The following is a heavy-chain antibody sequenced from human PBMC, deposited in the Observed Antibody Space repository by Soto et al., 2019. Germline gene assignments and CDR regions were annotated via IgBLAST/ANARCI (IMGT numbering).Heavy chain of an antibody. D-gene: IGHD2-2*01. Sequence: PGGSLRLSCAASGFTFSSYAMSWVRQAPGKGLEWVSAISGSGGNTYYADSVKGRLTISRDNSKNTLYLQMNSLRAEDTAVYYCAKDRGYCNRTTCYGGLFDYWGEGTQVIVSS. CDR2: ISGSGGNT. CDR1: GFTFSSYA. CDR3: AKDRGYCNRTTCYGGLFDY. J-gene: IGHJ4*02. V-gene: IGHV3-23*01.